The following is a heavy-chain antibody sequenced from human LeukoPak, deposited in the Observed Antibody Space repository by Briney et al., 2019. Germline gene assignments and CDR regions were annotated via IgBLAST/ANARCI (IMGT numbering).Heavy chain of an antibody. J-gene: IGHJ4*02. D-gene: IGHD3-3*02. CDR2: ISSSSSTI. CDR3: ARETYSQYYFDY. V-gene: IGHV3-48*01. CDR1: GFTFSSYS. Sequence: PGGSLRLSCAASGFTFSSYSMNWVRQAPGKGLGWVSYISSSSSTIYYADSVKGRFTISRDNSKNTLYLQMNSLRAEDTTVYYCARETYSQYYFDYWGQGTLVTVSS.